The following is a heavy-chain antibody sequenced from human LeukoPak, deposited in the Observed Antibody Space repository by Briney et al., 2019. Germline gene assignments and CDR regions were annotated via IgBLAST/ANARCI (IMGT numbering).Heavy chain of an antibody. CDR1: GFTFSSYA. D-gene: IGHD1-26*01. CDR2: ISGSGGST. Sequence: GGSLRLSCAASGFTFSSYAMSWVRQAPGKGLEWVSAISGSGGSTYYADSVKGRFTISRDNSKNTLYLQMNSLRAEDTAVYYCAKALGGSYLYYYYYGMDVWGQGTTVTASS. V-gene: IGHV3-23*01. CDR3: AKALGGSYLYYYYYGMDV. J-gene: IGHJ6*02.